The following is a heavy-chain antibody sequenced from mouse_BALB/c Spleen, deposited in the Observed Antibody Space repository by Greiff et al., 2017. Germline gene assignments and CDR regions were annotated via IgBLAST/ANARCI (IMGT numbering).Heavy chain of an antibody. D-gene: IGHD2-1*01. CDR3: ASDGNYPYAMDY. Sequence: VQLQQSGAELVKPGASVKLSCTASGFNIQDTYMHWVKQRPEQGLEWIGRIDPANGNTKYDPKFQGKATITADTSSNTAYLQLSSLTSEDTAVYYCASDGNYPYAMDYWGQGTSVTVSS. V-gene: IGHV14-3*02. J-gene: IGHJ4*01. CDR1: GFNIQDTY. CDR2: IDPANGNT.